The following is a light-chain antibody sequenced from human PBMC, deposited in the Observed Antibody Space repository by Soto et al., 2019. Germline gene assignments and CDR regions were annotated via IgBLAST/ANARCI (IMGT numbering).Light chain of an antibody. CDR2: EVS. CDR1: SSDVGGYNY. Sequence: QSALTQPPSASGSPGQSVTISCTGMSSDVGGYNYVSWYQQHPGKAPKLMIYEVSKRPSGVPDRFSGSKSGNTASPTVSGLQAEDEADYYCSSYAGANSVVFGGGTKVTVL. V-gene: IGLV2-8*01. J-gene: IGLJ2*01. CDR3: SSYAGANSVV.